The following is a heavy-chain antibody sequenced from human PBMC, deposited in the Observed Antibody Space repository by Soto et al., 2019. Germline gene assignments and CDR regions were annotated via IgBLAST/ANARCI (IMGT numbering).Heavy chain of an antibody. D-gene: IGHD6-19*01. J-gene: IGHJ4*02. CDR1: GGSISSYY. CDR3: ARGGQWLED. CDR2: IYYSGST. V-gene: IGHV4-59*01. Sequence: SETLSLTCTVSGGSISSYYWSWIRQPPGKGLELIGYIYYSGSTNYNPSLKSRVTISVDTPKKQFSLRLSSVTAADTAVYYCARGGQWLEDWGQGTLVTVSS.